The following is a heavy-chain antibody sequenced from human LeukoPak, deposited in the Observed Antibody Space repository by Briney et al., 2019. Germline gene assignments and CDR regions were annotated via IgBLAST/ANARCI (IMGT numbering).Heavy chain of an antibody. Sequence: PSETLSLTCTVSGGSISSSSYYRGWIRQPPGKGLEWIGSIYYSGSTYYNPSLKSRVTISVDTSKNQFSLKLSSVTAADTAVYYCARQLRYFDWLLRSNFDYWGQGTLVTVFS. CDR1: GGSISSSSYY. J-gene: IGHJ4*02. D-gene: IGHD3-9*01. V-gene: IGHV4-39*01. CDR2: IYYSGST. CDR3: ARQLRYFDWLLRSNFDY.